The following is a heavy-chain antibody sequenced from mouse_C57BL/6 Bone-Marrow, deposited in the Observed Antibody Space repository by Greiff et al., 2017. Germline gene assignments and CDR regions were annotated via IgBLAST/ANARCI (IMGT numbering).Heavy chain of an antibody. CDR3: ARGFHSWFAY. CDR2: IDPSDSYT. CDR1: GYTFTSYW. V-gene: IGHV1-59*01. J-gene: IGHJ3*01. Sequence: VQLQQSGPELVRPGTSVKMSCKASGYTFTSYWMHWVKQRPGKGLEWIGVIDPSDSYTNYNQKFKGKATLTVDTSSSTAYMQLSSLTSEDSAVYYCARGFHSWFAYWGQGTLVTVSA.